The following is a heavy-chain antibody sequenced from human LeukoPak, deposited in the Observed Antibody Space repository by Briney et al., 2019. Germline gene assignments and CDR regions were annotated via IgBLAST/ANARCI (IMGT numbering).Heavy chain of an antibody. CDR1: GFTFTSSA. J-gene: IGHJ6*03. V-gene: IGHV1-58*02. CDR2: IVVGSGNT. D-gene: IGHD6-6*01. Sequence: SVKXSCKASGFTFTSSAMQWVRQARGQRLEWIGWIVVGSGNTNYAQKFQERVTITRDMSTSTAYMELSSLRSEDTAVYYCAARGHSSSHYYYYYMDVWGKGTTVTVSS. CDR3: AARGHSSSHYYYYYMDV.